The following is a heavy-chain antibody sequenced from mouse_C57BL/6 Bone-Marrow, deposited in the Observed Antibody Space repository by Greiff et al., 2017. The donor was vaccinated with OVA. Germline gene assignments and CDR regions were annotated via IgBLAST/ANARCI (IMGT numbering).Heavy chain of an antibody. CDR2: IYPGDGDT. Sequence: QVQLKESGPELVKPGASVKISCKASGYAFSSSWMNWVKQRPGKGLEWIGRIYPGDGDTNYNGKFKGKATLTADKSSSTAYMQLSSLTSEDSAVCICARWGYYGSSSGLDVWGTGTTVTVSS. CDR1: GYAFSSSW. J-gene: IGHJ1*03. D-gene: IGHD1-1*01. CDR3: ARWGYYGSSSGLDV. V-gene: IGHV1-82*01.